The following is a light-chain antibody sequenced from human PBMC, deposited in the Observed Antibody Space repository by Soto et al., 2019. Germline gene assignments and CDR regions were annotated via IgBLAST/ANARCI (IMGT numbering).Light chain of an antibody. CDR1: QDINSR. J-gene: IGKJ4*01. V-gene: IGKV1-12*01. CDR3: QQADSLPRT. Sequence: DIQMTQSPSSVSPSVGDRVTITCRASQDINSRLAWYQQKPGKAPKLLIYFAFNLESGVPSRFIGSGSGTDFALTITSLQPEDFATYYCQQADSLPRTFGGGTKVEIQ. CDR2: FAF.